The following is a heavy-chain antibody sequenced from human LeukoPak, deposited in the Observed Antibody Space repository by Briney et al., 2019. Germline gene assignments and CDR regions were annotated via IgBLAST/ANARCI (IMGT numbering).Heavy chain of an antibody. CDR1: GFTFSNAW. CDR2: ISYDGSNK. J-gene: IGHJ4*02. Sequence: GGSLRLSCAASGFTFSNAWMSWVRQAPGKGLEWVAVISYDGSNKYYADSVKGRFTISRDNSKNTLYLQMNSLRAEDTAVYYCAKDTLGAVAAIDYWGQGTLVTVSS. V-gene: IGHV3-30*18. CDR3: AKDTLGAVAAIDY. D-gene: IGHD6-19*01.